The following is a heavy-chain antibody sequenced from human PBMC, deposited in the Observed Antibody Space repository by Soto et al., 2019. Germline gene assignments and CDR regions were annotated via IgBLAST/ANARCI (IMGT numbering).Heavy chain of an antibody. D-gene: IGHD3-3*01. J-gene: IGHJ6*02. Sequence: GGSLRLSCAASGFTFSSYGMHWVRQAPGKGLEWVAVIWYDGSNKYYADSVKGRFTISRDNSKNTLYLQMNSLRAEDTAVYYCARDSITIFVVVIIPYYYYGMDVWGQGTKVTVSS. CDR3: ARDSITIFVVVIIPYYYYGMDV. CDR2: IWYDGSNK. V-gene: IGHV3-33*01. CDR1: GFTFSSYG.